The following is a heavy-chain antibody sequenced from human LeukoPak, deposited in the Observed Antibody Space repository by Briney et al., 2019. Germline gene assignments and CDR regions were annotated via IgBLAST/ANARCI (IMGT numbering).Heavy chain of an antibody. Sequence: PGGSLRLSCAASGFTFSSYGMSWVRQAPGKGLEWVSAISGSGGSTYYADSVKGRFTISRDNSKNTLYLQMNSLRAEDTAVYYCAKRVLGATTFDYWGQGTLVTVSS. CDR1: GFTFSSYG. J-gene: IGHJ4*02. V-gene: IGHV3-23*01. CDR3: AKRVLGATTFDY. CDR2: ISGSGGST. D-gene: IGHD1-26*01.